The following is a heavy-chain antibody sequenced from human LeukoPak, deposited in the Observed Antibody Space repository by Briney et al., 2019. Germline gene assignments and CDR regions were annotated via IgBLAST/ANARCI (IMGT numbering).Heavy chain of an antibody. D-gene: IGHD2-15*01. CDR1: GGSMTTYY. CDR2: ISYSGST. Sequence: SETLSLTCTVSGGSMTTYYWTWIQQPPGKGLEWIGYISYSGSTNYNPSLQSRLTISVDTSKNQFSLKLSSVTAADTAVYYCARDNLALNTLDVWGKGTTVTVSS. V-gene: IGHV4-59*01. CDR3: ARDNLALNTLDV. J-gene: IGHJ6*04.